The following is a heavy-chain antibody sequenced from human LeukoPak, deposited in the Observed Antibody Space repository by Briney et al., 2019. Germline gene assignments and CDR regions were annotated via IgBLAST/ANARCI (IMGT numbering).Heavy chain of an antibody. CDR2: IYHSGST. J-gene: IGHJ4*02. CDR3: ARNGGNSDVDD. CDR1: GGSITSSNW. V-gene: IGHV4-4*02. Sequence: SGTLSLTCAVSGGSITSSNWWSWVRQTAGKRLEWIGEIYHSGSTNYNSSLKSRVTISVDKSKNQFSLKLSSVTAADTAVYYCARNGGNSDVDDWCQGTLVTVSS. D-gene: IGHD4-23*01.